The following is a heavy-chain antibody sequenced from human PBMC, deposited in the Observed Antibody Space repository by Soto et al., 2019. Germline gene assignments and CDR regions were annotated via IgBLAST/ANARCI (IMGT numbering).Heavy chain of an antibody. CDR1: GFTFSSYA. CDR3: ATYTVSPAAIPYY. CDR2: ISHSGGGT. V-gene: IGHV3-23*01. Sequence: PGGSLRLSCAASGFTFSSYAMSWVRQAPGEGLQWVSGISHSGGGTYYAASVKGRFTISRDNFKSTLYLQMNSLTVEDTATYYCATYTVSPAAIPYYWGQGTLVTVSS. J-gene: IGHJ4*02. D-gene: IGHD2-2*01.